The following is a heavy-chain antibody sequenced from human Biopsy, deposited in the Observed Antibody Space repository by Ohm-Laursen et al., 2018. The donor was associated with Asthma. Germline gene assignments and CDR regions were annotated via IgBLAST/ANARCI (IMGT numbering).Heavy chain of an antibody. D-gene: IGHD3-22*01. Sequence: SLRLSCAASGFSVSSNYMSWVRQAPGKGLEWVSVIYSGGSTYYADSVKGRFTISRDNSKNTLYLQMNSLRAEDTAVYYCAKGYYYDSSGFDYWGQGTLVTVSS. V-gene: IGHV3-53*01. J-gene: IGHJ4*02. CDR2: IYSGGST. CDR1: GFSVSSNY. CDR3: AKGYYYDSSGFDY.